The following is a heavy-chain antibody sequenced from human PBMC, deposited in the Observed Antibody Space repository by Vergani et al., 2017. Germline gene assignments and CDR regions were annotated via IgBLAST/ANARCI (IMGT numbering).Heavy chain of an antibody. Sequence: EVQLVESGGGLVQPGGSLRLSCAASGFTFSSYAMSWVRQAPGKGLEWVSAISGSGGSTYYADSVKGLFTISRDNSKNTLYLQMNSLRAEDTAVYYCARSLSGVPAAISFDYWGQGTLVTVSS. CDR3: ARSLSGVPAAISFDY. CDR2: ISGSGGST. D-gene: IGHD2-2*01. V-gene: IGHV3-23*04. CDR1: GFTFSSYA. J-gene: IGHJ4*02.